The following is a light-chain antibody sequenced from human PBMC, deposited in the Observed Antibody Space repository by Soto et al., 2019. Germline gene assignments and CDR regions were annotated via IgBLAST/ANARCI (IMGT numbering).Light chain of an antibody. CDR1: QALSNY. Sequence: IRMTQSPSVLSASVGDTVTITCRASQALSNYLAWYQQKPGKAPDLLIYSASTLQSGVPSRFSGSGSETEFSLTIRALQPEDFATYYCQQLSRYPLTFGGGTKVDIK. J-gene: IGKJ4*01. V-gene: IGKV1-9*01. CDR2: SAS. CDR3: QQLSRYPLT.